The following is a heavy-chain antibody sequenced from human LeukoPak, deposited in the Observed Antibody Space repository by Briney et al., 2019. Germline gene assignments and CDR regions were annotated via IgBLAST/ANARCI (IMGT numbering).Heavy chain of an antibody. D-gene: IGHD3-22*01. CDR1: GGSISSYY. J-gene: IGHJ4*02. CDR2: IYYSGST. V-gene: IGHV4-59*08. CDR3: ARGIRRGITMIVVVPKVDYFDY. Sequence: PSETLSLTCTVSGGSISSYYWSWIRQPPGKGLEWIGYIYYSGSTNYNPSLKSRVTISVDTSKNQFSLKLSSVTAADTAVYYCARGIRRGITMIVVVPKVDYFDYWGQGTLVTVSS.